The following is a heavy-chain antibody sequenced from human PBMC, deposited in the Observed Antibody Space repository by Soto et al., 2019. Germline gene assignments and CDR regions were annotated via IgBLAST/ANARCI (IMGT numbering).Heavy chain of an antibody. CDR3: ARAPRMAPFDI. CDR2: IRNDGGDK. J-gene: IGHJ3*02. V-gene: IGHV3-33*01. Sequence: PVGSLRLSCAASGFIFSPYGIHWVRQAPGKGLEWVALIRNDGGDKYYAESVTGRFTISRDNSKNTVYLQMNSLRAEDTALYFCARAPRMAPFDIWGQGTMVTVSS. CDR1: GFIFSPYG.